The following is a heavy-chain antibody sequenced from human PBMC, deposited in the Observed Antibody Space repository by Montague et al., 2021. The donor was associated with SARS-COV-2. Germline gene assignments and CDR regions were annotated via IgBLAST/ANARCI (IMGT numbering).Heavy chain of an antibody. CDR3: AGRPTPSYSSGWYLFYYAMDV. D-gene: IGHD6-19*01. J-gene: IGHJ6*02. V-gene: IGHV4-59*01. CDR2: IYYSGST. CDR1: GGSINSYY. Sequence: SETLSLTCAVSGGSINSYYWSWIRQPPGKGLEWIGYIYYSGSTIYNPSLKSRVTISIDTSKNQFSLKLNSVTAADTAVYYCAGRPTPSYSSGWYLFYYAMDVWGHRTTVTVA.